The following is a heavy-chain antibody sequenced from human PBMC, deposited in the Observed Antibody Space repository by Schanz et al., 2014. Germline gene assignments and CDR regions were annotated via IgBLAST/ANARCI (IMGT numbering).Heavy chain of an antibody. J-gene: IGHJ6*02. CDR1: GFTVTSYY. Sequence: LVESGGGVVQPGRSLRLSCAASGFTVTSYYMSWVRQAPGKGLEWVSVIYSGDNTYYADSVKGRFTISRDNSKNTVYLQMNSLRAEDTAVYFCASLIGTTSAHFYGMDVWGQGTTVTVSS. CDR3: ASLIGTTSAHFYGMDV. CDR2: IYSGDNT. D-gene: IGHD1-7*01. V-gene: IGHV3-53*01.